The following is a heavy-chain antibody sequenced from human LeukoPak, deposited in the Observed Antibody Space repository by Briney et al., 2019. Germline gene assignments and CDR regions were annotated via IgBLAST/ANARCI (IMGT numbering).Heavy chain of an antibody. Sequence: ASVKVSCKASGYTFTSYGISWVRQAPGQGLEWMGWINTNTGNPTYVQGFTGRFVFSLDTSVSTAFLQISSLRAEDTAVYYCARAEEFCSDGTCYFVYWGQGTLVTVSS. CDR1: GYTFTSYG. CDR3: ARAEEFCSDGTCYFVY. J-gene: IGHJ4*02. D-gene: IGHD2-15*01. V-gene: IGHV7-4-1*02. CDR2: INTNTGNP.